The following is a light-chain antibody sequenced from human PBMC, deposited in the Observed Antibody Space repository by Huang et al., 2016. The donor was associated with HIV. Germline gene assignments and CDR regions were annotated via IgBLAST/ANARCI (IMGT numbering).Light chain of an antibody. V-gene: IGKV3-15*01. CDR1: QSVSST. CDR2: GAA. J-gene: IGKJ2*01. Sequence: IVMTQSPATLSVSPGERATLSCKASQSVSSTLAWYQQKPGQAPRLRSYGAATRATGNPARLTGSESGTEFTLTISSLQSEDCAVYYCQQYDNWLYTFGQGTKLEI. CDR3: QQYDNWLYT.